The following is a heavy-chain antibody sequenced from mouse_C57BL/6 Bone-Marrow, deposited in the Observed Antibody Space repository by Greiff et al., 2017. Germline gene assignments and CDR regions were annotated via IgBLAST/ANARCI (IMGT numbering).Heavy chain of an antibody. CDR1: GFNIKDYY. CDR3: TTRILLLRYPYAMDY. Sequence: EVQLQQSGAELVRPGASVKLSCTASGFNIKDYYMHWVKQRPEQGLEWIGRIDPEDGDTEYAPKFQGKATMTAYTSSNTAYLQLSSLTSEDTAVYYCTTRILLLRYPYAMDYWGQGTSVTVSS. CDR2: IDPEDGDT. V-gene: IGHV14-1*01. J-gene: IGHJ4*01. D-gene: IGHD1-1*01.